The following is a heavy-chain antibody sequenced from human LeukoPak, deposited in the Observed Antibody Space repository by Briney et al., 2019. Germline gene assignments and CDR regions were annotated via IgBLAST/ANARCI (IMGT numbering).Heavy chain of an antibody. V-gene: IGHV3-30-3*02. CDR2: ISYDGSNK. CDR1: GFTFSSYA. CDR3: AKSMTLQWRGFFDL. Sequence: GGSLRLSCAASGFTFSSYAMHWVRQAPGKGLEWVAVISYDGSNKYYADSVKGRFTISRDNSKNTLYLQKNSLRADDTAIYYCAKSMTLQWRGFFDLWGRGTHVTVSS. D-gene: IGHD6-19*01. J-gene: IGHJ2*01.